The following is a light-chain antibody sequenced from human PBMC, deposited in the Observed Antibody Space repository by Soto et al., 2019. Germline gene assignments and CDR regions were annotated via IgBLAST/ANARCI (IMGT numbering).Light chain of an antibody. Sequence: EIVMTQSPATLSVSPGERATLSCRASQSVSSNLAWYQQKPGQAPRLLIYGASTRATGIPARFSGSGSGTELTLTISSLQSEDFAVYYCQQYNNWGTFGQGTKLEIK. J-gene: IGKJ1*01. CDR1: QSVSSN. CDR3: QQYNNWGT. V-gene: IGKV3-15*01. CDR2: GAS.